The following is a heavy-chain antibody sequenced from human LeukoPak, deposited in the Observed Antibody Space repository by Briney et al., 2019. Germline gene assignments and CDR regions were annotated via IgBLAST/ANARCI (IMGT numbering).Heavy chain of an antibody. CDR1: GGSISSYY. CDR3: ARRGHLTLFDY. Sequence: PSETLSLTCTVSGGSISSYYWSWIRQPPGKGLEWIGYIYYSGSTNYNPSLKSRVTISVDTSKNQFSLKLSSVTAADTAVYYCARRGHLTLFDYGGQGTLVTVSS. J-gene: IGHJ4*02. D-gene: IGHD3-16*01. V-gene: IGHV4-59*08. CDR2: IYYSGST.